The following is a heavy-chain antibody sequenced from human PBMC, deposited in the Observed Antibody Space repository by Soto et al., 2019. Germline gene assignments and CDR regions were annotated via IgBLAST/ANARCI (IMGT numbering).Heavy chain of an antibody. J-gene: IGHJ6*02. V-gene: IGHV3-21*01. Sequence: EVQLVESGGGLVKPGGSLRLSCAASGFTFSSYTMNWVRQAPGKGLECVSSISSSSSYIDYADSLNGRFTISRDNDNNSLYLQINSLRAEDMAVYYLARVVRYYDPYYDYDMPGWGQGSTVT. CDR3: ARVVRYYDPYYDYDMPG. CDR1: GFTFSSYT. CDR2: ISSSSSYI. D-gene: IGHD3-22*01.